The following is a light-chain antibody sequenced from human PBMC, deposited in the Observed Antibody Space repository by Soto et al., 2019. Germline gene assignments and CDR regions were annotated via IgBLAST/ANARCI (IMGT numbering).Light chain of an antibody. CDR1: TSDVGVYNY. V-gene: IGLV2-14*01. Sequence: QSALTQPASVSGSPGQSITISCSGITSDVGVYNYVSWYQQYPGKAPQVLISEVNNRPSAVSSRFSGSKSGNTASLNISGLQAEDEADYFCTQTNSSTDLFGGGTKVTVL. CDR2: EVN. CDR3: TQTNSSTDL. J-gene: IGLJ1*01.